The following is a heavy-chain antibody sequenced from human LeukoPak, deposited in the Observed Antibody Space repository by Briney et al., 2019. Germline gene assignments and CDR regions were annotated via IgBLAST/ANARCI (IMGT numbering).Heavy chain of an antibody. D-gene: IGHD5-24*01. J-gene: IGHJ4*02. CDR1: GGTFSSYA. Sequence: SVTVSCKVSGGTFSSYAINWVRQAPGQGLEWMGVIIPIFVTAHYAQKFQGRVTITADESTSTAYMELSSLRSDDTAVYYCARTSGEMATITDRHFDYWGQGTLVTVSS. CDR2: IIPIFVTA. CDR3: ARTSGEMATITDRHFDY. V-gene: IGHV1-69*13.